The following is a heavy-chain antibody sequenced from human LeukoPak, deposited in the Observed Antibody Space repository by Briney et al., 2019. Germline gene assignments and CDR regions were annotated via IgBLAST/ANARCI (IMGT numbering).Heavy chain of an antibody. CDR3: AREATFGGVIPTGY. J-gene: IGHJ4*02. D-gene: IGHD3-16*02. Sequence: GASVKVSCKASGYTFTSYDINWVRQATGQGLEWMGWMNPNSGNTGYAQKFQGRVTMTRTTSISTAYMELSSLRSEDTAVYYCAREATFGGVIPTGYWGQGTLVTVSS. V-gene: IGHV1-8*01. CDR2: MNPNSGNT. CDR1: GYTFTSYD.